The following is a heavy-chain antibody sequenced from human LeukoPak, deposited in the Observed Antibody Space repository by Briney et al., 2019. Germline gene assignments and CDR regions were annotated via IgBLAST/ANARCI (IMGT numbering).Heavy chain of an antibody. D-gene: IGHD3-10*01. Sequence: SETLSLTCTVSGGSISSGSYYWSWIRQPAGKGLEWIGRIYTSGSTNYNSSLKSRVTISVDTSKNQFSLKLSSVTAADTAVYYCAREPSMVRGVTIGWFDPWGQGTLVTVSS. CDR3: AREPSMVRGVTIGWFDP. CDR1: GGSISSGSYY. J-gene: IGHJ5*02. CDR2: IYTSGST. V-gene: IGHV4-61*02.